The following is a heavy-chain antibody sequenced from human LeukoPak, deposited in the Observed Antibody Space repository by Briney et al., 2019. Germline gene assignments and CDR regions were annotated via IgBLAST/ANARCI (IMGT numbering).Heavy chain of an antibody. Sequence: GGSLRLSCVASGFTFSSYWMSWVRQAPGKGLEWVSVIYSGGSTYYADSVKGRFTISRDNSKNTLYLQMNSLRAEDTAVYYCAKRGSYFGGFDYWGQGTLVTVSS. CDR3: AKRGSYFGGFDY. D-gene: IGHD3-10*01. V-gene: IGHV3-23*03. CDR1: GFTFSSYW. J-gene: IGHJ4*02. CDR2: IYSGGST.